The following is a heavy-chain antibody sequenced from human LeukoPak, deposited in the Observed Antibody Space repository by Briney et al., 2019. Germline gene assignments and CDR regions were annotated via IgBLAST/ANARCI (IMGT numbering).Heavy chain of an antibody. J-gene: IGHJ5*02. D-gene: IGHD2-2*01. CDR1: GFMFRDYW. Sequence: GGSLRLSCAVSGFMFRDYWMAWVCQAPGKGLEWVANIRPDGDDKYYVESVRGRFTISRDNAQNSLSLQMDSLRVEDSAVYHCGRWGITAALDRWGQGTLVSVSS. V-gene: IGHV3-7*01. CDR2: IRPDGDDK. CDR3: GRWGITAALDR.